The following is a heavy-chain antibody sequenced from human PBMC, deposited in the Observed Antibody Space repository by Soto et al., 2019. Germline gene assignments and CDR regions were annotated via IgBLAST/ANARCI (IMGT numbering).Heavy chain of an antibody. D-gene: IGHD5-12*01. CDR2: INANSGGT. CDR3: ARDRGGYDYYFDS. V-gene: IGHV1-2*02. CDR1: GYTFTGYY. J-gene: IGHJ4*02. Sequence: QGQLVQSGAEEKKPGASVKVSCKASGYTFTGYYIHWVRQAPGQGLEWMGWINANSGGTNYAQKFQGRVTMTRDTSISTVYMELSSLRSDDTAVYYCARDRGGYDYYFDSWGQGTLVTVSS.